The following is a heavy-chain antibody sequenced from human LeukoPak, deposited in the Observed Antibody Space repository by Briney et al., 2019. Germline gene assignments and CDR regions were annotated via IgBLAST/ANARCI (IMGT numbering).Heavy chain of an antibody. CDR1: GFAFSSYA. CDR2: ISYDGSNK. D-gene: IGHD6-19*01. V-gene: IGHV3-30-3*01. Sequence: GGSLRLSCAASGFAFSSYAMHWVRQAPGKGLEWVAVISYDGSNKYYADSVKGRFTISRDNSKNTLYLQMNSLRAEDTAVYYCARPLRAMARQWLGPFDYWGQGTLVTVSS. J-gene: IGHJ4*02. CDR3: ARPLRAMARQWLGPFDY.